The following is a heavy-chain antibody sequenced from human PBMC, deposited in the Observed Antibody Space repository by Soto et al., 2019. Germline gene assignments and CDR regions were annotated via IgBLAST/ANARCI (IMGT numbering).Heavy chain of an antibody. CDR3: ARLLQPTRKYYYMDV. D-gene: IGHD2-15*01. Sequence: PGESLTITCKGSGYSFPNFWSGWVRQMPEKGLEWMGIIYPGDSDTRYSPSYQGHDTISADKTNSTAPLQWSSLKASDTAMYYCARLLQPTRKYYYMDVWGKGTTVTVSS. CDR2: IYPGDSDT. J-gene: IGHJ6*03. V-gene: IGHV5-51*01. CDR1: GYSFPNFW.